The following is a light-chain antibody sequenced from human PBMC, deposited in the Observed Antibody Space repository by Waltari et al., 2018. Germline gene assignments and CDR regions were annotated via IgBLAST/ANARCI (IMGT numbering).Light chain of an antibody. CDR1: SSDVGYSNY. J-gene: IGLJ3*02. CDR2: YVS. V-gene: IGLV2-14*03. Sequence: QSALTQPASVSGSPGQSITISCTGTSSDVGYSNYVSWYQHLPGKVPIVLISYVSMQPQGVSHRYSASKYGNTASLTIAGLQAEYEAGYYCASHTSRGTWVFGGGTKVTVL. CDR3: ASHTSRGTWV.